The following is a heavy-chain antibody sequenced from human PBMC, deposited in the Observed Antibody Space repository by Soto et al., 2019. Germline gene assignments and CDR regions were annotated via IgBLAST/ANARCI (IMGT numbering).Heavy chain of an antibody. CDR2: IKSKTDGGTT. Sequence: PGGSLRFSCAASGFTFSNAWMIWVRQAPGKGLEWVGRIKSKTDGGTTDYAAPVKGRFTISRDDSKNTLYLQMNSLKTEDTAVYYCTTDRTYYDFWSGYFFYYYGMDVWGQGTTVTVSS. V-gene: IGHV3-15*01. CDR3: TTDRTYYDFWSGYFFYYYGMDV. J-gene: IGHJ6*02. CDR1: GFTFSNAW. D-gene: IGHD3-3*01.